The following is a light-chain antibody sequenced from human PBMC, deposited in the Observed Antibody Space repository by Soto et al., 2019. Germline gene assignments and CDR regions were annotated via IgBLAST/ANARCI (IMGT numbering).Light chain of an antibody. J-gene: IGKJ4*01. CDR1: QDISDY. CDR3: QQLNSYPLT. CDR2: AAS. Sequence: DIQFTQSPSFLSASVGDRVTITCRASQDISDYLAWYQQRPGKAPKLLIYAASTLQSGVPSRFSGSGSGTEFTLTISSXQPEDFATYSCQQLNSYPLTFGGGNKVDIK. V-gene: IGKV1-9*01.